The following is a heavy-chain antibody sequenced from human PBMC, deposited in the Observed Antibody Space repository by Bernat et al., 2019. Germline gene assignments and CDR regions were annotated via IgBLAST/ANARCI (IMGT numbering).Heavy chain of an antibody. Sequence: EVQLVESGGGLVQPGGSLRLSCAASGFTFSSYAMSWVRQAPGKGLEWVSAISGSGGSTYYADSVKGRFTISRDNSKNTLYLQMNSLRAEDTAVYYCARDSFMGGDYYYGMDVWGQGTTVTVSS. CDR2: ISGSGGST. CDR3: ARDSFMGGDYYYGMDV. J-gene: IGHJ6*02. CDR1: GFTFSSYA. V-gene: IGHV3-23*04. D-gene: IGHD1-26*01.